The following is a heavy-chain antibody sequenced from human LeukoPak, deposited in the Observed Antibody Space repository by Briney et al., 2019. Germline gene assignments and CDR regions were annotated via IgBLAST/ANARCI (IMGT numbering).Heavy chain of an antibody. CDR3: ARSPDYSNYQGDWFGP. D-gene: IGHD4-11*01. V-gene: IGHV4-59*01. CDR1: SGSIRSYY. CDR2: IYYSGST. J-gene: IGHJ5*02. Sequence: PSETLSLTCTVSSGSIRSYYWSWIRQPPGKGLEWIGYIYYSGSTHYNPSLKSRVTMSVDTSKKEFSLKLTSVTAADTAVYYCARSPDYSNYQGDWFGPWGQGTLVTVSS.